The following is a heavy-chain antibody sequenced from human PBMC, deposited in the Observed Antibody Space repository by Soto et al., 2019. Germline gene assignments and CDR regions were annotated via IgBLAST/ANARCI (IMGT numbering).Heavy chain of an antibody. V-gene: IGHV3-23*01. CDR1: GITISNYP. D-gene: IGHD3-22*01. J-gene: IGHJ4*02. CDR2: ISGSGDRT. Sequence: EVQLLESGGGLVQPGGSLRLSCAASGITISNYPMSWVSHAPGKGLDWVSGISGSGDRTYYADSAKGRFTISKDISRNSLSLQLDSLGAEDTAVYFCVKDDGGYPSTAPHWGQGTLVTVSS. CDR3: VKDDGGYPSTAPH.